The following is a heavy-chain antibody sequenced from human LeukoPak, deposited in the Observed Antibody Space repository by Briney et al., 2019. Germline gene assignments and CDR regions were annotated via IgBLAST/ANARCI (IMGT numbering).Heavy chain of an antibody. CDR2: ISHDGSDK. J-gene: IGHJ3*02. D-gene: IGHD3-16*02. CDR1: GFTFSSYG. V-gene: IGHV3-30*03. Sequence: GGSLRLSCAASGFTFSSYGMHWVRQAPGKGLKWVAVISHDGSDKYCVDSVKGRFTISRDNSKNTLYLQMNSLRAEDTAVYYCVTDVVMATSHDAFDIWGQGTMVTVSS. CDR3: VTDVVMATSHDAFDI.